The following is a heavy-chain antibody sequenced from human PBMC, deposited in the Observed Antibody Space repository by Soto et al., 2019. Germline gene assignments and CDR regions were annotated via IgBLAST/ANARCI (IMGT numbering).Heavy chain of an antibody. V-gene: IGHV3-21*04. Sequence: PGGSLRLSCAASGFTFSSYSMNWVRQAPGKGLEWVSSISSSSSYIYYADSVKGRFTISRDNAKNSLYLQMNSLRAEDTAVYYCAKSGCSGGSCYYPFYYYYMDVWGKGTTVTVSS. J-gene: IGHJ6*03. CDR2: ISSSSSYI. D-gene: IGHD2-15*01. CDR1: GFTFSSYS. CDR3: AKSGCSGGSCYYPFYYYYMDV.